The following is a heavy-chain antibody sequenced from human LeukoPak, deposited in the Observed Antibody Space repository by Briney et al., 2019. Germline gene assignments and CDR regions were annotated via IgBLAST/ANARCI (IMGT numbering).Heavy chain of an antibody. CDR3: ARDAPPRIAAAGRNWFDP. D-gene: IGHD6-13*01. CDR2: ISAYNGNT. V-gene: IGHV1-18*01. Sequence: ASVKVSCKASGGTFSSYAISWVRQAPGQGLEWMGWISAYNGNTNYAQKLQGRVTMTTDTSTSTAYMELRSLRSDDTAVYYCARDAPPRIAAAGRNWFDPWGQGTLVTVSS. J-gene: IGHJ5*02. CDR1: GGTFSSYA.